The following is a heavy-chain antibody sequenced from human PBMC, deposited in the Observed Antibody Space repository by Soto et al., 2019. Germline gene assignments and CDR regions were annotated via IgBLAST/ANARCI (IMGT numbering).Heavy chain of an antibody. J-gene: IGHJ4*02. V-gene: IGHV3-49*04. CDR2: IRNQTYSETT. Sequence: GGSLRLSCTASVLTFGNYAISWVRQAPGKGLEWVGLIRNQTYSETTQYAPSLKGRFTISRDDSNSIAYLKMSSLQVDDSAVYYCTSEQSPGTSYFFDSWGQRVLVPLSS. CDR3: TSEQSPGTSYFFDS. CDR1: VLTFGNYA.